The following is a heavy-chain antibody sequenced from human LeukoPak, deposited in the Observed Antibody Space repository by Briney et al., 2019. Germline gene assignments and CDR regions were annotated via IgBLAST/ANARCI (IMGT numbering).Heavy chain of an antibody. CDR2: ISSIGATI. CDR1: GFTFSDYS. CDR3: VREAAATLFDY. D-gene: IGHD1-26*01. Sequence: PGGSLRLSCAASGFTFSDYSMNWVRQATGKGLEWVSYISSIGATIYYADSVKGRFSISRDNTHNSLSLRMNSLGAEDTAVYYCVREAAATLFDYWGQGTLVTVSS. J-gene: IGHJ4*02. V-gene: IGHV3-48*03.